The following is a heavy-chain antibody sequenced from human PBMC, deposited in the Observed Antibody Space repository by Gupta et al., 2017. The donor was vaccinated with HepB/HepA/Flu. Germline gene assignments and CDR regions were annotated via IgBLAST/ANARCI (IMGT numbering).Heavy chain of an antibody. CDR3: ARDRERSSSVGRYYYYYMDV. V-gene: IGHV1-69*01. CDR2: IIPIFGTA. CDR1: GGTFSSYA. Sequence: QVQLVQSGAEVKKPGSSVKVSCKASGGTFSSYAISWVRQAPGQGLEWMGGIIPIFGTANYAQKFQGRVTITADESTSTAYMELSSLRSEETAVYYCARDRERSSSVGRYYYYYMDVWGKGTTVTVSS. J-gene: IGHJ6*03. D-gene: IGHD6-13*01.